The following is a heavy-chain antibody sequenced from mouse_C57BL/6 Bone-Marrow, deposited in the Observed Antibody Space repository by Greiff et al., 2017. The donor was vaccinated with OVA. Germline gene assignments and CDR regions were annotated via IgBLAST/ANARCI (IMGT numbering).Heavy chain of an antibody. CDR2: ISSGGDYI. CDR1: GFTFSSYA. CDR3: TRLRDAMDY. J-gene: IGHJ4*01. Sequence: DVKLQESGEGLVKPGGSLKLSCAASGFTFSSYAMSWVRQTPEKRLEWVAYISSGGDYIYYADTVKGRFTISRDNARNTLYLQMSSLKSEDTAMYYCTRLRDAMDYWGQGTSVTVSS. D-gene: IGHD1-1*01. V-gene: IGHV5-9-1*02.